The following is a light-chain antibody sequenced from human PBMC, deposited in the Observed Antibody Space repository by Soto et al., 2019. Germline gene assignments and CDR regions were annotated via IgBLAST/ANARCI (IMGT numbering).Light chain of an antibody. CDR1: SSNLGDNT. CDR3: AAWDATLDGYV. CDR2: SYD. V-gene: IGLV1-44*01. Sequence: QSVLTQPPSASGTPGQRVTIFCSTSSSNLGDNTVNWYQHVPGTAPKLLIYSYDQRPSGVPDRFSGSRSGTSASLAICGFQSGDEADYYCAAWDATLDGYVCGTGTNVTVL. J-gene: IGLJ1*01.